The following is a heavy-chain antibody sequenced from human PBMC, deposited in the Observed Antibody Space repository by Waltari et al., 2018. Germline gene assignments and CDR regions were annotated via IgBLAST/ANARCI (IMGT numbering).Heavy chain of an antibody. CDR2: IYYSGST. V-gene: IGHV4-39*07. Sequence: QLQLQESGPGLVKPSETLSLTCTVSGGSISSSSYYWGWIRQPPGKGLEWIGSIYYSGSTYYNPSLKSLVTSSVDTSKNQFSLKLSSVTAADTAVYYCARDGRAPGWFDPWGQGTLVTVSS. J-gene: IGHJ5*02. CDR3: ARDGRAPGWFDP. CDR1: GGSISSSSYY.